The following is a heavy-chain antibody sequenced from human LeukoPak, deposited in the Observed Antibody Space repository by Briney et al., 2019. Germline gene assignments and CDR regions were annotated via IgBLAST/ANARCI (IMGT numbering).Heavy chain of an antibody. CDR2: IWYDGSNK. CDR1: GFTFSSYG. CDR3: ARDQHDSSGPPDY. J-gene: IGHJ4*02. D-gene: IGHD3-22*01. V-gene: IGHV3-33*01. Sequence: GGSLRLSCAASGFTFSSYGMHWVRQAPGKGLEWVAVIWYDGSNKYYADSVKGRFTISRDNSKNTLYLQMNSLGAEDTAVYYCARDQHDSSGPPDYWGQGTLVTVSS.